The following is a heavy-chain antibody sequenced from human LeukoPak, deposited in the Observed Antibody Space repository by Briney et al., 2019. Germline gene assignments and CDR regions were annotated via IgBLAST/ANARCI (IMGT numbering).Heavy chain of an antibody. D-gene: IGHD1-14*01. Sequence: GGSLGLSCAASGFTFSSYAMHWVRQAPGKGLEWVAVISYDGSNKYYADSVKGRFTISRDNSKNTLYLQMNSLRAEDTAVYYCARDRGYGADNRLDYYYGMDVWGQGTTVTVSS. CDR2: ISYDGSNK. V-gene: IGHV3-30*04. CDR3: ARDRGYGADNRLDYYYGMDV. CDR1: GFTFSSYA. J-gene: IGHJ6*02.